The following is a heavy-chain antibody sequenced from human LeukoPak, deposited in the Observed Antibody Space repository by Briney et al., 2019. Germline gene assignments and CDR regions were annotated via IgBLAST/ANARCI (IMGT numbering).Heavy chain of an antibody. V-gene: IGHV4-61*01. Sequence: SETLSLTCTVSGGSISSGSYYWSWIRQPPGKGLEWIGYIYYSGSTNYNPSLKSRVTISVDTSKNQFSLKLSSVTAADTAVYYCARVRNCSGGSCYSRSYYYYMDVWGKGTTVTVSS. CDR1: GGSISSGSYY. D-gene: IGHD2-15*01. CDR3: ARVRNCSGGSCYSRSYYYYMDV. CDR2: IYYSGST. J-gene: IGHJ6*03.